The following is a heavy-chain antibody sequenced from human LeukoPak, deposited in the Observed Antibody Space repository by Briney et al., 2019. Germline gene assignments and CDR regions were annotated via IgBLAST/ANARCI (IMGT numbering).Heavy chain of an antibody. D-gene: IGHD3-22*01. Sequence: GGSLRLSYAASGFTFSSYWMSWVRQAPGKGLEWVANIKQDGSEKYYVDSVKGRFTISRDNAKNSLYLQMNSLRAEDTAVYYCARVGNYYDSSGYYLSFDYWGQGTLVTVSS. J-gene: IGHJ4*02. V-gene: IGHV3-7*03. CDR3: ARVGNYYDSSGYYLSFDY. CDR2: IKQDGSEK. CDR1: GFTFSSYW.